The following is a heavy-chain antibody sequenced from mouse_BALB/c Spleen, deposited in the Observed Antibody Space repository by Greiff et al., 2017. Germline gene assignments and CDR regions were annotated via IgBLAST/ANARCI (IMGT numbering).Heavy chain of an antibody. CDR2: INPSNGGT. J-gene: IGHJ3*01. CDR1: GYTFTSYY. Sequence: QVQLQQPGAELVKPGASVKLSCKASGYTFTSYYMYWVKQRPGQGLEWIGGINPSNGGTNFNEKFKSKATLTVDKSSSTAYMQLSSLTSEDSAVYYCTRNARATWFAYWGQGTLVTVSA. D-gene: IGHD3-1*01. CDR3: TRNARATWFAY. V-gene: IGHV1S81*02.